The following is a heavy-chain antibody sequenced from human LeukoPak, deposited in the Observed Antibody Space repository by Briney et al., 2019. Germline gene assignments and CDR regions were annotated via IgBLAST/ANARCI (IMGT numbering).Heavy chain of an antibody. CDR1: GFTFSHYW. J-gene: IGHJ4*02. D-gene: IGHD2-2*01. Sequence: GGSLKLSCAASGFTFSHYWMTWVRQAPGKGLEWVANIKQDGSEQYYVDSVKGRFTISRDNAKNSLYLQMNSLRVEDTAVYYCARDRCSSTSCFYDYWGQGTLVTVSS. V-gene: IGHV3-7*01. CDR2: IKQDGSEQ. CDR3: ARDRCSSTSCFYDY.